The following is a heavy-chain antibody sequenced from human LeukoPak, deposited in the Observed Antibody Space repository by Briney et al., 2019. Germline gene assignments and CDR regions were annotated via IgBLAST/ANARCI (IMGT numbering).Heavy chain of an antibody. Sequence: GGSLRLSCAASGFTFSNYWMHWVRHAPGRGLVWVSRINTDGSTTTYADSVKGRFTISRDNAKNTLYLQMNSLRAEYTAVYYCTRRAEDGTNRFDSWGQGALVTVSS. J-gene: IGHJ4*02. D-gene: IGHD6-13*01. CDR3: TRRAEDGTNRFDS. V-gene: IGHV3-74*01. CDR2: INTDGSTT. CDR1: GFTFSNYW.